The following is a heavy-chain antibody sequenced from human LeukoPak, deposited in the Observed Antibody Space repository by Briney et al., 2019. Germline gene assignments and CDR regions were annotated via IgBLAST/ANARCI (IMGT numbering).Heavy chain of an antibody. D-gene: IGHD4-17*01. J-gene: IGHJ3*02. CDR3: ARDRTHGGDYVEAFGI. Sequence: GGSLRLSCAASGFTFSSYSMNWVRQAPGKGLEWVSSISSSSSYIYYADSVKGRFTISRDNAKNSLYLQMNSLRAEDTAVYYCARDRTHGGDYVEAFGIWGQGTMVTVSS. CDR2: ISSSSSYI. CDR1: GFTFSSYS. V-gene: IGHV3-21*01.